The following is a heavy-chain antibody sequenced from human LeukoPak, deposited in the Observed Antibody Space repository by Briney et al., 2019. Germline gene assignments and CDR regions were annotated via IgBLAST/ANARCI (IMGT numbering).Heavy chain of an antibody. CDR2: TYYSSKWYN. Sequence: SQTLSLTCAISGDSVSGNSGAWNWIRQSPSRGVEWLGRTYYSSKWYNDYAVSVKSRITINPDTSKNQFSLQLNSVTLEDTAVYYCVRGWLRSYMDVWGKGTTVTVSS. CDR1: GDSVSGNSGA. D-gene: IGHD5-12*01. J-gene: IGHJ6*03. V-gene: IGHV6-1*01. CDR3: VRGWLRSYMDV.